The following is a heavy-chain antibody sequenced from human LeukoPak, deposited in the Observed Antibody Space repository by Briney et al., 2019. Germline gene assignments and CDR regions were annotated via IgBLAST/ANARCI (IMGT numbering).Heavy chain of an antibody. CDR1: GFTFDNYA. J-gene: IGHJ4*02. CDR3: ARRGRGLLVTGSYFDS. Sequence: PGKSLRLSCAASGFTFDNYAMLWVRQAPGKGLEWVSGIASNSGSIVYADSVKGRFTISRDNAKNFLYLQMDTPRTEDTALYYCARRGRGLLVTGSYFDSWGQGTLVTVSS. V-gene: IGHV3-9*01. CDR2: IASNSGSI. D-gene: IGHD2-21*02.